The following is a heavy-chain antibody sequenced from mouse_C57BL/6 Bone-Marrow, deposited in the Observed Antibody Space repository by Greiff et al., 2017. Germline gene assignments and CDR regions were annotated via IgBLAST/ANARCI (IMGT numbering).Heavy chain of an antibody. CDR1: GFTFSDYY. D-gene: IGHD1-1*01. J-gene: IGHJ2*01. V-gene: IGHV5-16*01. CDR3: AREDYYGSSYYCDY. Sequence: EVQLVESEGGLVQPGSSMKLSCTASGFTFSDYYMAWVRQVPEKGLEWVANINYDGSSTYYLDSLKSRFIISRDNAKNILYLQMSSLKSEDTATYYCAREDYYGSSYYCDYWGQGTTLTVSS. CDR2: INYDGSST.